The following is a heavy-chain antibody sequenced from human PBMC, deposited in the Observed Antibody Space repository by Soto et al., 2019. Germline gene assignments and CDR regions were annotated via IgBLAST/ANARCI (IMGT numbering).Heavy chain of an antibody. CDR2: INSDGSST. CDR1: GFTFSSYW. V-gene: IGHV3-74*01. CDR3: ATGAYYDLWSMDV. Sequence: EVQLVESGGGLVQPGGSLRLSCAASGFTFSSYWMHWVRQAPGKGLVWVSRINSDGSSTSYADSVKGRFTISRENSRHSLYLQVNSLRVEDTAVDYCATGAYYDLWSMDVWGQWSTVTVSS. J-gene: IGHJ6*02. D-gene: IGHD3-3*01.